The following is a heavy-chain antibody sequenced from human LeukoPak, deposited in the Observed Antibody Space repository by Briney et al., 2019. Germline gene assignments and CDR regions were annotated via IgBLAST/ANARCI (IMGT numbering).Heavy chain of an antibody. D-gene: IGHD3-22*01. V-gene: IGHV1-2*02. CDR2: INPNNGDT. Sequence: ASVKVSCKASGYTFTDWYMHWVRQAPGQGLEWMGWINPNNGDTNYAQKFRGRVTMTRDTSITTAYMELSRLRSDDTAVYYCARVASYYDTPWGQGTLVTVSS. J-gene: IGHJ5*02. CDR3: ARVASYYDTP. CDR1: GYTFTDWY.